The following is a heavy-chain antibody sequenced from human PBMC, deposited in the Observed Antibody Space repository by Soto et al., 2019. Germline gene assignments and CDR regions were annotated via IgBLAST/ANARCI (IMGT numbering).Heavy chain of an antibody. D-gene: IGHD3-16*01. CDR1: GYIFVNYG. Sequence: QVQLVQSGDEVKKPGASVKVSCKASGYIFVNYGIAWVRQAPGQGLEWMGWISPYTGNTHSATKVQGRLTMNTDTPTSTAYMDLGSLTSDDTAVYYCVMVDNYVTPTPQDVWGQGTTVTVSS. V-gene: IGHV1-18*01. CDR3: VMVDNYVTPTPQDV. CDR2: ISPYTGNT. J-gene: IGHJ6*02.